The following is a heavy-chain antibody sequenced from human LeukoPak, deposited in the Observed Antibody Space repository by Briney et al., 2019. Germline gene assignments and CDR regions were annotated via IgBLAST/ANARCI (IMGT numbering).Heavy chain of an antibody. J-gene: IGHJ5*02. CDR2: ISYDGSNK. D-gene: IGHD2-2*01. CDR3: ARDHFPYCSSTSCYLNWFDP. Sequence: GGSLRLSCAASGFTFSSYAMHWVRQAPGKGLEWVAVISYDGSNKYYADSVKGRFTISRDNSKNTLYLQMNSLRAEDTAVYYCARDHFPYCSSTSCYLNWFDPWGQGTLVTVSS. CDR1: GFTFSSYA. V-gene: IGHV3-30*01.